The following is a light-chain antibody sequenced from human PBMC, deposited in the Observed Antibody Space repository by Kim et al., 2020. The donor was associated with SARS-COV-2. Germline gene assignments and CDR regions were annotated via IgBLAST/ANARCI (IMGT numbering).Light chain of an antibody. CDR1: QSISSY. J-gene: IGKJ1*01. Sequence: DIQMTQSPSSLSASVGDRVTITCRASQSISSYLNWYQQKPGKAPKLLIYAASSLQSGVPSRFSGSRSGTDFTLTISSLQPEDFATYYCQQSYSTLGTFGQGTKVDIK. V-gene: IGKV1-39*01. CDR3: QQSYSTLGT. CDR2: AAS.